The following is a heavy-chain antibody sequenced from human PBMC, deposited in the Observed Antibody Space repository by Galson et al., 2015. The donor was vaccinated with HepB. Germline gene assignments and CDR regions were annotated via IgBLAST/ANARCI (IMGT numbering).Heavy chain of an antibody. J-gene: IGHJ5*02. CDR2: VYHSGST. CDR1: GGSISSSNW. Sequence: GTLSLTCAVSGGSISSSNWWSWVRQPPGKGLEWIGEVYHSGSTNYNPSLKSRVTISVDKSKSQFSLKLSSVTAADTAVYYCARGTYYDFWSGYYNGHWFDPWGQGTLVTVSS. CDR3: ARGTYYDFWSGYYNGHWFDP. D-gene: IGHD3-3*01. V-gene: IGHV4-4*02.